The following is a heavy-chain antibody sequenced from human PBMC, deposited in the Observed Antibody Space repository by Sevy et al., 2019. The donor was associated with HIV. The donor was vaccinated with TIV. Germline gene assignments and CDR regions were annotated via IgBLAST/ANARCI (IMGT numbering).Heavy chain of an antibody. D-gene: IGHD5-12*01. CDR2: IYYSGTP. J-gene: IGHJ5*02. CDR3: ARVHGVYDTGWFDP. CDR1: GGSITNEDSY. V-gene: IGHV4-30-4*01. Sequence: SETLSLTCAVSGGSITNEDSYWSWVRQTPGKGLEWIGFIYYSGTPFYNPSLRSRVSISVDTSNNQFSLNLKSVTAADTALYYCARVHGVYDTGWFDPWGRGILVTVSS.